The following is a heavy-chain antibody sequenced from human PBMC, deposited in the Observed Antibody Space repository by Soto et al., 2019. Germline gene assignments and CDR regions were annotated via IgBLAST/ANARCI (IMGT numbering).Heavy chain of an antibody. J-gene: IGHJ5*02. CDR2: IIPIFGTA. D-gene: IGHD3-22*01. Sequence: QVQLVQSGAEVKKPGSSVKVSCKASGGTFSSYAITWVRQAPGQGLEWMGGIIPIFGTANYAQKFQARVTIPADESTNTAYMELSSLRSEDTAVYYCARDRGPSSGYYPYWFDPWGQGTLVTVSS. CDR1: GGTFSSYA. CDR3: ARDRGPSSGYYPYWFDP. V-gene: IGHV1-69*12.